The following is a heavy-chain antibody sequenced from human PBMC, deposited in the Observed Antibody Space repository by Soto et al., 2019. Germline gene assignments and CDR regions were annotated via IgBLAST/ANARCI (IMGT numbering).Heavy chain of an antibody. CDR3: ARDIGSSGPFDY. CDR1: GSSISSGGYY. J-gene: IGHJ4*02. CDR2: IYYSGST. V-gene: IGHV4-31*03. Sequence: KPSETLSLTCTVSGSSISSGGYYWSWIRQHPGKGLEWIGYIYYSGSTYYNPSLKSRVTISVDTSKNQFSLKLSSVTAADTAVYYCARDIGSSGPFDYWGQGTLVTVSS. D-gene: IGHD6-6*01.